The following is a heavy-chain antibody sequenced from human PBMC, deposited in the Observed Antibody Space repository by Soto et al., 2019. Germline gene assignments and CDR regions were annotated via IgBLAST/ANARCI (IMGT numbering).Heavy chain of an antibody. J-gene: IGHJ4*02. Sequence: SETLSLTCAVYGGSFSGYYWSWIRQPPGKGLEWIGEINHSGSTNYNPSLKSRVTISVDMSKNQFSLKLSSVTAADTAVYCCASVAHRDYYGSGSYDYWGQGSLVTVSS. CDR1: GGSFSGYY. CDR2: INHSGST. V-gene: IGHV4-34*01. CDR3: ASVAHRDYYGSGSYDY. D-gene: IGHD3-10*01.